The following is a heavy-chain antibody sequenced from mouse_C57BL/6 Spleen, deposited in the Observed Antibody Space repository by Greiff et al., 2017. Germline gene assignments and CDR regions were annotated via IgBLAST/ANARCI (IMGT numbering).Heavy chain of an antibody. CDR2: IDPSDSET. Sequence: VQLQQPGAELVRPGSSVKLSCKASGYTFTSYWMHWVKQRPIQGLEWIGNIDPSDSETHYNQKFKDKATLTVDKSSSTAYMQLSSLTSEDSAVYYCARGGTTVVAREDYYAMDYWGQGTSVTVSS. D-gene: IGHD1-1*01. V-gene: IGHV1-52*01. CDR1: GYTFTSYW. CDR3: ARGGTTVVAREDYYAMDY. J-gene: IGHJ4*01.